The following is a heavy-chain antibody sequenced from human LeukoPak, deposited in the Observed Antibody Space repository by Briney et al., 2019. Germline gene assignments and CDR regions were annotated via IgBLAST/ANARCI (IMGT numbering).Heavy chain of an antibody. J-gene: IGHJ4*02. V-gene: IGHV3-33*08. CDR1: GLSFSTSW. CDR3: ARADDGYPDY. CDR2: IWYDGTNK. D-gene: IGHD5-24*01. Sequence: AGGSLRLSCAVSGLSFSTSWMDWVRQAPGKGLEWVALIWYDGTNKDYVDSVKGRFTISRDNSKNTVYLQMNSLRAEDTAVYYCARADDGYPDYWGQGTLVTVSS.